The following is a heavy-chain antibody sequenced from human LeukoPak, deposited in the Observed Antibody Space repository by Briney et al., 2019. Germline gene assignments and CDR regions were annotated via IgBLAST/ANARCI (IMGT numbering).Heavy chain of an antibody. D-gene: IGHD6-6*01. J-gene: IGHJ4*02. CDR3: ARLTQLTRGRY. Sequence: GGSLRLSCAASGFTFSSYGMSWVRQAPGKGLEWVANIKQDGSEKYYVDSVKGRFTVSRDNAENSLYLQMSSLRAEDTAVYYCARLTQLTRGRYWGQGTLVTVSS. CDR1: GFTFSSYG. V-gene: IGHV3-7*03. CDR2: IKQDGSEK.